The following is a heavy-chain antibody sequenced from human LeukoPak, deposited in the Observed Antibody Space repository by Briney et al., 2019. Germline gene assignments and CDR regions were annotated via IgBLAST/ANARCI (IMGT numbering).Heavy chain of an antibody. D-gene: IGHD5-18*01. CDR3: AKEHPVDTGPWFDP. CDR2: ISWDGGST. Sequence: GGSLRLSCAASGFTFDDYAMHWVRQAPGKGLEWVSLISWDGGSTYYADSVKGRFTISRDNSKNSLYLQMNSLRAEDTALYYCAKEHPVDTGPWFDPWGQGTLVTVSS. CDR1: GFTFDDYA. V-gene: IGHV3-43D*03. J-gene: IGHJ5*02.